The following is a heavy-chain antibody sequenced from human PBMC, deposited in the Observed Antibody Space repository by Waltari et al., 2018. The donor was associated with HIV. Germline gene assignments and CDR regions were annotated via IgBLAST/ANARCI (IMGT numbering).Heavy chain of an antibody. CDR3: TRYKWPGRGYYYGLDV. J-gene: IGHJ6*02. Sequence: QVQLHQWVAGLLKPSETLSLTCAVYVDSFNDYNWHWIRQSPGKGLEWIGDINHRGYTHYHPSLTGRVSMSVDTSKNQVSLRLTSVTAADTAVYYCTRYKWPGRGYYYGLDVWGQGTTVVVS. CDR1: VDSFNDYN. D-gene: IGHD1-1*01. CDR2: INHRGYT. V-gene: IGHV4-34*01.